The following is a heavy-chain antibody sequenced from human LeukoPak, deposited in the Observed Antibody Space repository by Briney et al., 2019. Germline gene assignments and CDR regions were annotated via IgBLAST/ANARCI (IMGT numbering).Heavy chain of an antibody. Sequence: SETLSLTCAVYGGSFSGYYWSWIRQPPGKGLEWIGEINHSGSTNYDPSLKSRVTISVDRSKNQFFLKLSSVTAADTAVYYCARALAVAGADGINYFDYWGQGTLVTVSS. CDR1: GGSFSGYY. V-gene: IGHV4-34*01. J-gene: IGHJ4*02. CDR3: ARALAVAGADGINYFDY. CDR2: INHSGST. D-gene: IGHD6-19*01.